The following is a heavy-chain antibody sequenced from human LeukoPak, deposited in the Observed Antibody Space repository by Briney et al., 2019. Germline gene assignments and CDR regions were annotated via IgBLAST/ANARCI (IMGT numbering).Heavy chain of an antibody. CDR3: ARDSPIVVVPAVIQSGYGGYDLGWFDP. D-gene: IGHD2-2*01. CDR1: GFTFSSYG. V-gene: IGHV3-33*01. J-gene: IGHJ5*02. Sequence: GRSLRLSCAASGFTFSSYGMHWVRQAPGKGLEWVAVIWYDGSNKYYADSVKGRFTISRDNSKNTLYLQMNSLRAEDTAVYYCARDSPIVVVPAVIQSGYGGYDLGWFDPWGQGTLVTVSS. CDR2: IWYDGSNK.